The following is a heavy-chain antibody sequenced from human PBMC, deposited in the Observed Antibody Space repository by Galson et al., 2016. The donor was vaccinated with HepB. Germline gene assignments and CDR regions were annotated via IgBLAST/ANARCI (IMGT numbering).Heavy chain of an antibody. Sequence: QSGAEVKKPGESLRISCYLSGATVTNSWISWVRQVPGKGLEWMGRVDATNSYTFYSPSFQGHVTISADKSINTAYLQWSSLRPSDTAIYFCAETVLTAVGDGFDPWGQGTLVTVSS. J-gene: IGHJ5*02. V-gene: IGHV5-10-1*01. D-gene: IGHD3-16*01. CDR3: AETVLTAVGDGFDP. CDR1: GATVTNSW. CDR2: VDATNSYT.